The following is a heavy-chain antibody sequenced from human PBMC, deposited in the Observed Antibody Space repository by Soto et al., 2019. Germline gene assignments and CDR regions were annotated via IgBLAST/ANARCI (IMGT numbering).Heavy chain of an antibody. Sequence: QVQLVQSGAEVKKPGSSVKVSCKASGGTFSSYAISWVRQAPGQGLEWMGGIIPIFGTANYAQKFQGRVTITADESTSTAYMELSSLRSEDTAVYYCARRATLEYYYYYGMDVWGQGTTVTVS. CDR1: GGTFSSYA. CDR3: ARRATLEYYYYYGMDV. J-gene: IGHJ6*02. D-gene: IGHD1-1*01. CDR2: IIPIFGTA. V-gene: IGHV1-69*12.